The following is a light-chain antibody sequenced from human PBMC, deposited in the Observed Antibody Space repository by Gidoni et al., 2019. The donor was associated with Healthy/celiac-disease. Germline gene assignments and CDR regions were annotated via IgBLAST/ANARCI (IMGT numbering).Light chain of an antibody. CDR2: GES. CDR3: QQHNNWPRT. CDR1: QSVSSN. Sequence: EIVITPSPATLSVSPGERPTLSCRASQSVSSNLAWYQQKPGQAPRLLIYGESTRATGIPARFSGSGYGTEVTLTISSLQSEDFAVYYCQQHNNWPRTFGQGTKVEIK. V-gene: IGKV3-15*01. J-gene: IGKJ1*01.